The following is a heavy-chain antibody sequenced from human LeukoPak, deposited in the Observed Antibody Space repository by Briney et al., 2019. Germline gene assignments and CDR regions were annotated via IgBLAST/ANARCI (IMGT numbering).Heavy chain of an antibody. CDR2: INHSGST. CDR1: GGSFSGYY. D-gene: IGHD3-22*01. Sequence: PSETLSLTCAVYGGSFSGYYWSWIRQPPGKGLEWIGEINHSGSTNYNPSLKSRVTISVDTSKNQFSLKLSSVTAADTAVYYCARQNGYNTYYYDSSGYYRDWGQGTPVTVSS. CDR3: ARQNGYNTYYYDSSGYYRD. J-gene: IGHJ4*02. V-gene: IGHV4-34*01.